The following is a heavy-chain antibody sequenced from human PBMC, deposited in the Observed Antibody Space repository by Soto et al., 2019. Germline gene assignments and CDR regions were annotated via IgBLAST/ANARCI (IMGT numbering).Heavy chain of an antibody. CDR2: INHSGST. CDR1: GGSFSGYY. V-gene: IGHV4-34*01. Sequence: PSETLSLTCAVYGGSFSGYYWSWIRQPPGKGLEWIGEINHSGSTNYNPSLKSRVTISVDTSKNQFSLKLSSVTAADTAVYYCAREGYSSSSRTRWFDPWGQGTLVTVSS. D-gene: IGHD6-6*01. CDR3: AREGYSSSSRTRWFDP. J-gene: IGHJ5*02.